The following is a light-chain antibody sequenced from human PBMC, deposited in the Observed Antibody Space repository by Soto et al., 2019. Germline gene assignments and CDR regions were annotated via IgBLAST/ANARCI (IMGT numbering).Light chain of an antibody. Sequence: RTKCAAALTESPGERATLSCRASKSVSSNLGWYQQKPGQAPRLLIHDASTWATGVPARFSGSRSGTDFTLTISSLQPEDIAIYYCRQYGISPITFGQGTRLEIK. CDR2: DAS. V-gene: IGKV3-15*01. CDR1: KSVSSN. CDR3: RQYGISPIT. J-gene: IGKJ5*01.